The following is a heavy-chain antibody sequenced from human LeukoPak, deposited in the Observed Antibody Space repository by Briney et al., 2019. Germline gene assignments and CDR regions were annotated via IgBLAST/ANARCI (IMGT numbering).Heavy chain of an antibody. J-gene: IGHJ5*02. D-gene: IGHD2-2*01. CDR1: CGSISSGGYY. Sequence: SETLSLTCTVSCGSISSGGYYWSWIRQHPGKGLERIGYIYYSGSTYYNPSLKSRVTISIDTSKNQFSLKPTSVTAADTAVYYCASGLLGYCSSASCGNWFDAWGQGTLVTVSS. V-gene: IGHV4-31*03. CDR3: ASGLLGYCSSASCGNWFDA. CDR2: IYYSGST.